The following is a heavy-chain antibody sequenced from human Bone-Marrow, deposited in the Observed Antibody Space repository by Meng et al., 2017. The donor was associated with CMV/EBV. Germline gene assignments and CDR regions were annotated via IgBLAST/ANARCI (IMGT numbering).Heavy chain of an antibody. Sequence: SCKASGYTFTSYGISWVRQAPGKGLEWVSYISSSSSTIYYADSVKGRFTISRDNAKNSLYLQMNSLRAEDTAVYYCARDSPYCSSTSCSRRGMDVWGQGTMVTVSS. CDR3: ARDSPYCSSTSCSRRGMDV. CDR1: GYTFTSYG. D-gene: IGHD2-2*01. V-gene: IGHV3-48*04. CDR2: ISSSSSTI. J-gene: IGHJ6*02.